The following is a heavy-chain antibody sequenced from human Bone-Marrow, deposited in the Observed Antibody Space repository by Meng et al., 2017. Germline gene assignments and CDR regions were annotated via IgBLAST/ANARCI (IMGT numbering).Heavy chain of an antibody. D-gene: IGHD3-22*01. CDR3: ARDRDYYDSSGINRFDY. CDR2: INAVFGTT. J-gene: IGHJ4*02. Sequence: SVKVSCKALGGIFSNYVIGWVRQAPGQGLEWMGGINAVFGTTNYAQKFQDRVTITTDESTSTVYMELTRLTSEDTAVYYCARDRDYYDSSGINRFDYWGQGTLVTVSS. V-gene: IGHV1-69*05. CDR1: GGIFSNYV.